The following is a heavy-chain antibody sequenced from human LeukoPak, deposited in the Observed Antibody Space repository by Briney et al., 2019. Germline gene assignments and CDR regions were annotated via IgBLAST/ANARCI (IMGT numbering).Heavy chain of an antibody. CDR1: GLTFSTYG. CDR3: AKEKSRYCSGGSCYGMDV. Sequence: GRSLRLSCAASGLTFSTYGIHWVRQAPGKGLEWVAVISYDGSNKYYADSVKGRFTISRDNSKNTLYLQMSSLRAEDTAVYYCAKEKSRYCSGGSCYGMDVWGQGTTVTVSS. J-gene: IGHJ6*02. CDR2: ISYDGSNK. V-gene: IGHV3-30*18. D-gene: IGHD2-15*01.